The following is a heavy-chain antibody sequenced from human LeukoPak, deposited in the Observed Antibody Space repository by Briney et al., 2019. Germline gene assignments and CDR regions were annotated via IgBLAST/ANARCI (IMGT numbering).Heavy chain of an antibody. J-gene: IGHJ4*02. CDR3: ARDRRSAGYSGGWTTYYFDY. D-gene: IGHD6-19*01. CDR1: GFTFSSYA. CDR2: IGGSGGST. V-gene: IGHV3-23*01. Sequence: PGGSLRLSCAASGFTFSSYAMSWVRQAPGKGLEWVSAIGGSGGSTYYADSVKGRFTISRDNAKNSLYLQMNSLRAEDTALYYCARDRRSAGYSGGWTTYYFDYWGQGTLVTVSS.